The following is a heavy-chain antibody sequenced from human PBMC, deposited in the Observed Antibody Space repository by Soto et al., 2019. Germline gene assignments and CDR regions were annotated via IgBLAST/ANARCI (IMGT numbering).Heavy chain of an antibody. CDR3: ARGGYYDFWSGYFYYYYGIDV. Sequence: ASVRVSWEASGYTFTSYAMHWGRQAPVQRLEWRGWINAANGNTTYSQKFQGRVTITRDTSASTAYMELSSLRSEDTAVYYCARGGYYDFWSGYFYYYYGIDVWGQGTTVTVSS. J-gene: IGHJ6*02. CDR1: GYTFTSYA. CDR2: INAANGNT. D-gene: IGHD3-3*01. V-gene: IGHV1-3*01.